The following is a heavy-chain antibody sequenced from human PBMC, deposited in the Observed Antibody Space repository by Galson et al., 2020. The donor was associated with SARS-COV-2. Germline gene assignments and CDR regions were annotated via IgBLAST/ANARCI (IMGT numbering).Heavy chain of an antibody. CDR2: ISWNSGSI. V-gene: IGHV3-9*01. CDR3: AKDTSIAVASGDAVDI. Sequence: GGSLRLSCAASGFTFDDYAMHWVRQAPGKGLEWVSGISWNSGSIGYADSVKGRFTISRDNAKNSLYLQMNSLRAEDTALYYCAKDTSIAVASGDAVDIWGQGTMVTVSS. CDR1: GFTFDDYA. D-gene: IGHD6-19*01. J-gene: IGHJ3*02.